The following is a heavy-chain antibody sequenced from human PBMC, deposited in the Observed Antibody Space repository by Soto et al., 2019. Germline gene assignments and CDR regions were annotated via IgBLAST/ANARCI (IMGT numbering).Heavy chain of an antibody. CDR3: ASISTDSYFYGVVV. Sequence: PGGSLRLSCAVSGFTFSNYAMSWVRQAPGKGLEWVSSIHTSGSSTYYEDYVKGRFTISRDNSKNTLYLQMNSLRAEDTAVYYCASISTDSYFYGVVVWGQGTTVTVSS. CDR1: GFTFSNYA. V-gene: IGHV3-23*05. CDR2: IHTSGSST. D-gene: IGHD3-3*02. J-gene: IGHJ6*02.